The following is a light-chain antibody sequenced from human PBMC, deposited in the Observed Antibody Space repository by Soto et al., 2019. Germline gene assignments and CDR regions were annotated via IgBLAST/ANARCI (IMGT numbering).Light chain of an antibody. J-gene: IGLJ1*01. CDR1: SSDVGGYNY. CDR2: DVS. Sequence: QSVLTQPASVSGSHGQSITISCTGTSSDVGGYNYVSCYQQHPGKAPKLMIYDVSHRPSGVSNRFSGSKSGNTASLTISGLQAEDEADYYCSSYTSSSTPYVFGTETKVTVL. CDR3: SSYTSSSTPYV. V-gene: IGLV2-14*01.